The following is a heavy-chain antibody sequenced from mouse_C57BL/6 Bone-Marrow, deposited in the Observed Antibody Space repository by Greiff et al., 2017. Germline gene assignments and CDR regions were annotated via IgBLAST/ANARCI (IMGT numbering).Heavy chain of an antibody. V-gene: IGHV1-76*01. Sequence: QVQLKESGAELVRPGASVKLSCKASGYTFTDYYINWVKQRPGQGLEWIARIYPGSGNTYYNEKFKGKATLTAEKSSSTAYMQLSSLTSEDSAVYFWARDWPNNYGSSYWYFDVWGTGTTVTVAS. J-gene: IGHJ1*03. CDR1: GYTFTDYY. CDR3: ARDWPNNYGSSYWYFDV. CDR2: IYPGSGNT. D-gene: IGHD1-1*01.